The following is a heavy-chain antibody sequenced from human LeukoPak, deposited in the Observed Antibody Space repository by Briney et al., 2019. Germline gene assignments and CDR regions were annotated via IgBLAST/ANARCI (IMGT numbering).Heavy chain of an antibody. J-gene: IGHJ4*02. V-gene: IGHV4-39*07. CDR1: GGSISSSTYY. Sequence: SETLSLSCTVSGGSISSSTYYWGWVRQPPGKGLEWIGSIYYSGNTYYNPPLKSRVTISLDTSKNQFSLKLSSVTAADTAVYYCATVGATYYNILTGPFDYWGQGTLVTVSS. CDR2: IYYSGNT. D-gene: IGHD3-9*01. CDR3: ATVGATYYNILTGPFDY.